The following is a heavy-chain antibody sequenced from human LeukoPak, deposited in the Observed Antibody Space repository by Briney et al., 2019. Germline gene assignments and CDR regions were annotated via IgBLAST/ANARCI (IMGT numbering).Heavy chain of an antibody. CDR1: GFTLNSHW. J-gene: IGHJ4*02. Sequence: GGSLRLSCVASGFTLNSHWMNWVRQAPGKGLEWVSVIYGGGNIYYADSVKGRFTISRDNSKNTLYLQMNSLRAEDTAVYYCARGAGYNYPYYFDYWGQGTLVTVSS. CDR2: IYGGGNI. V-gene: IGHV3-53*01. CDR3: ARGAGYNYPYYFDY. D-gene: IGHD5-24*01.